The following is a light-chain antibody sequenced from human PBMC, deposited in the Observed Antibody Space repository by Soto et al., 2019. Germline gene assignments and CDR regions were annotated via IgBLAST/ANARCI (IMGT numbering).Light chain of an antibody. V-gene: IGKV3-15*01. CDR1: QSVSNN. CDR2: GAS. J-gene: IGKJ3*01. CDR3: QQYNEWPLT. Sequence: EIVMTQSPATLSVSPEERATLSCRASQSVSNNLAWYQQKPGQGPWLLMYGASTRATGIPARFSGSGSGTEFTLTISSLQSEDSAVYYCQQYNEWPLTFGPGTKVDIK.